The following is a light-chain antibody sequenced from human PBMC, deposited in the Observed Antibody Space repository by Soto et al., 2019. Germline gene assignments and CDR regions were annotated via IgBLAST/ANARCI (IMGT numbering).Light chain of an antibody. V-gene: IGKV1D-12*01. J-gene: IGKJ4*01. Sequence: DIQLTQSPSSVSASVGDRVSITCRASQSISSWLAWYQHRPGKAPKLLIYGASSLLTGVPSRFSGSGSGTAFTLTITSLQPEDFAVYYCQQSKSFPRTFGGGTRVEIK. CDR3: QQSKSFPRT. CDR2: GAS. CDR1: QSISSW.